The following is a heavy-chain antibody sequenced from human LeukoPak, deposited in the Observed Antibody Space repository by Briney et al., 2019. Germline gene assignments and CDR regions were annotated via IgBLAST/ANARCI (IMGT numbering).Heavy chain of an antibody. J-gene: IGHJ6*02. CDR2: ISSSSSYI. V-gene: IGHV3-21*01. D-gene: IGHD2-2*02. Sequence: GGSLRLSCAASGFTFSSYNMHWVRQAPGKGLEWVSSISSSSSYIYYADSVKGRFTISRDNAKNSLYLQMNSLRAEDTAVYYCARDGCSSTSCYTRYYYGMDVWGQGTTVTVSS. CDR3: ARDGCSSTSCYTRYYYGMDV. CDR1: GFTFSSYN.